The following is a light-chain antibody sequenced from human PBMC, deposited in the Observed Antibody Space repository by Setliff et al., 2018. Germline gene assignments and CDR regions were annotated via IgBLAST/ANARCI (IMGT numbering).Light chain of an antibody. Sequence: QSALTQPASVSGSLGQSITISCTGTSSDVGGYNYVSWYQHHPGKPPKFLIFDVNKRPSGVSNRFSGSKSGNTASLTISGLQAEDEADYYCSSYTSSSVLIFGGGTKVTVL. V-gene: IGLV2-14*03. CDR2: DVN. J-gene: IGLJ2*01. CDR3: SSYTSSSVLI. CDR1: SSDVGGYNY.